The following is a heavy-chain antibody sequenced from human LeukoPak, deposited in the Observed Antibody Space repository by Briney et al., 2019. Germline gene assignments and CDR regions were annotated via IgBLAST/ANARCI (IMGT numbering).Heavy chain of an antibody. D-gene: IGHD3-3*01. CDR3: ARAPRHYDFWSGYYRSYYFDY. J-gene: IGHJ4*02. V-gene: IGHV4-4*07. CDR2: IYTSGST. CDR1: GGSISSYY. Sequence: SETLSLTCTVSGGSISSYYWSWIRQPAGKGLEWIGRIYTSGSTNYNPSLKSRVTMSVDTSKNQFSLKLSSVTAADTAVYYCARAPRHYDFWSGYYRSYYFDYWGQGTLVTVSS.